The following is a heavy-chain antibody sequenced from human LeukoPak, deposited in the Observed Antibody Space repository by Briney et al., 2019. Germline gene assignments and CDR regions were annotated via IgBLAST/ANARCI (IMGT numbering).Heavy chain of an antibody. CDR1: GFTFDDYA. J-gene: IGHJ4*02. CDR3: AKVRGYSYGYFDY. D-gene: IGHD5-18*01. CDR2: ISWNSGSI. V-gene: IGHV3-9*01. Sequence: GGSLRLSCAASGFTFDDYAMHWARQAPGKGLEWVSGISWNSGSIGYADSVKGRFTISRDNAKNSLYLQMNSLRAEDTALYYCAKVRGYSYGYFDYWGQGTLVTVSS.